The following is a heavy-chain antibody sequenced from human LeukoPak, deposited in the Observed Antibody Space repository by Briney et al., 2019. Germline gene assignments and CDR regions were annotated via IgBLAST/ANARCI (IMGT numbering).Heavy chain of an antibody. CDR1: GGSFSGYY. CDR2: INHSGST. CDR3: ARDHLTRITMVRGVKNWFDP. D-gene: IGHD3-10*01. J-gene: IGHJ5*02. Sequence: PSETLSLTCAVYGGSFSGYYWSWIRQPPGKGLGWIGEINHSGSTNYNPSLKSRVTISVDTSKNQFSLKLSSVTAADTAVYYCARDHLTRITMVRGVKNWFDPWGQGTLVTVSS. V-gene: IGHV4-34*01.